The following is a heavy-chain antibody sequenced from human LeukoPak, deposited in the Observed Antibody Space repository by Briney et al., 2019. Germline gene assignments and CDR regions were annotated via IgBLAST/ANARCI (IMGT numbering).Heavy chain of an antibody. CDR3: ARLPKGIAARPDRRGYFDY. Sequence: NPSETLSLTCTVSGGSISSSSYYWGWIRQPPGKGLEWIGSIYYSGSTYYNPSLKSRVTISVDTSKNQFSLKLSSVTAADTAVYYCARLPKGIAARPDRRGYFDYWGQGTLVTVSS. CDR1: GGSISSSSYY. J-gene: IGHJ4*02. CDR2: IYYSGST. V-gene: IGHV4-39*07. D-gene: IGHD6-6*01.